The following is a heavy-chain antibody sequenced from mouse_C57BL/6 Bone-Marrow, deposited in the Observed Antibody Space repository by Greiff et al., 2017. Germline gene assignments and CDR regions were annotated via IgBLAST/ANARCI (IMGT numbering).Heavy chain of an antibody. CDR1: GYTFTSYW. CDR2: IYPGSGST. Sequence: QVQLQQPGAELVKPGASVKMSCKASGYTFTSYWITWVKQRPGQGLEWIGDIYPGSGSTNYNEKFKSKATLTVDTSSSTAYMQLSSLTSEDSAVYYWAKETGGKGAMDYWGQGTSVTVSS. CDR3: AKETGGKGAMDY. D-gene: IGHD2-1*01. V-gene: IGHV1-55*01. J-gene: IGHJ4*01.